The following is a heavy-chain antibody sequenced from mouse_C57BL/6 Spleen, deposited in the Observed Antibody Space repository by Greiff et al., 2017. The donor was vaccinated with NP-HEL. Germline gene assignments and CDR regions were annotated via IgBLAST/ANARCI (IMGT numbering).Heavy chain of an antibody. J-gene: IGHJ2*01. CDR3: ARSADGYYPYYFDY. D-gene: IGHD2-3*01. CDR1: GYTFTSYW. Sequence: QVQLQQSGAELVRPGSSVKLSCKASGYTFTSYWMDWVKQRPGQGLEWIGNIYPSDSETHYNQKFKDKATLTVDKSSSTAYMQLSSLTSEDSAVYYCARSADGYYPYYFDYRGQGTTLTVSS. V-gene: IGHV1-61*01. CDR2: IYPSDSET.